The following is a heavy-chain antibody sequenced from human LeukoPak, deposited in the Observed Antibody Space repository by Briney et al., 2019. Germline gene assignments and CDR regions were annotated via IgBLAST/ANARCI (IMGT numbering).Heavy chain of an antibody. D-gene: IGHD4-17*01. V-gene: IGHV3-48*03. CDR3: ARDLGDYVGYDAFDI. CDR1: GFIFSTYE. Sequence: GGSLRLSCAASGFIFSTYEMNWVRQARGKGLEWVSYISSSGSPIYYADSVKGLFTISRDNAKNSLYLHMNSLRAEDTAVYFCARDLGDYVGYDAFDIWGQGTMVTVSS. CDR2: ISSSGSPI. J-gene: IGHJ3*02.